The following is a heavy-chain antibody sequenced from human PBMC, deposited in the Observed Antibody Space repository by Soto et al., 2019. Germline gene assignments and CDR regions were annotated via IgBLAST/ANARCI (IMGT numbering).Heavy chain of an antibody. CDR3: ARHPLKDIVVVTAAGMDV. CDR1: GGSISSSTYH. J-gene: IGHJ6*02. D-gene: IGHD2-2*01. V-gene: IGHV4-39*01. Sequence: PSETLSLTCTVSGGSISSSTYHWGWIRRPPGKGLEWIGIIHYSGSTYYNPSLKSRVTISVDTSKDQFSLKLTSVTAADTAVYYCARHPLKDIVVVTAAGMDVWGQGTTVTSP. CDR2: IHYSGST.